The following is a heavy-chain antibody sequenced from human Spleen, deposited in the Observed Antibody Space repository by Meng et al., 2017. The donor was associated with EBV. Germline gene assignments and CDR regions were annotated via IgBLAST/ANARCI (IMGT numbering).Heavy chain of an antibody. D-gene: IGHD3-16*01. J-gene: IGHJ5*02. CDR3: AQRERWGLDP. CDR1: GGSIVSRMC. V-gene: IGHV4-4*02. Sequence: SGPRPVKASGTLVTNRTFPGGSIVSRMCLNWFIQAQKNELECIGEIYHMGSTKNNPSLERQDTRSIDKSHNQVSLKLTSVTAADTAGYYCAQRERWGLDPWGQGTLVTVSS. CDR2: IYHMGST.